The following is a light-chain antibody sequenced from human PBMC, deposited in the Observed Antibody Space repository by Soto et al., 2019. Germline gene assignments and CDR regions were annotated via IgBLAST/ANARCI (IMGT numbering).Light chain of an antibody. CDR2: EGS. CDR1: SSDVGIYRL. V-gene: IGLV2-23*01. CDR3: CAYVGGSTWV. J-gene: IGLJ3*02. Sequence: QSALTQPASVSGSPGQSVTISGTGTSSDVGIYRLFSWYQQHPGKAPEVLIYEGSKRPSGVSNRFSGSESGNTASLTISGIQAEDEADYYCCAYVGGSTWVFGGGTKLTVL.